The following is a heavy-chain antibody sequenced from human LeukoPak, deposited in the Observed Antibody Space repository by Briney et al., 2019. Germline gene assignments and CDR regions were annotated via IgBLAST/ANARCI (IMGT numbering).Heavy chain of an antibody. CDR2: ISYDGSNK. V-gene: IGHV3-30*19. D-gene: IGHD3-3*01. J-gene: IGHJ4*02. CDR1: GFTFSSYG. CDR3: ARDYDFWSGCCDY. Sequence: GGSLRLSCAASGFTFSSYGMHWVRQAPGKGLEWLAVISYDGSNKYYADSVKGRFTISRDNSKNTLYLQMNSLKPEDTAVYYCARDYDFWSGCCDYWGQGTLVTVSS.